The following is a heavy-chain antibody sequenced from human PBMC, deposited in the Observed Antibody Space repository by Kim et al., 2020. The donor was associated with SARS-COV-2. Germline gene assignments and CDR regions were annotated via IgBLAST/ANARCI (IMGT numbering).Heavy chain of an antibody. J-gene: IGHJ4*02. CDR2: IYYSGST. D-gene: IGHD4-4*01. CDR3: ARQKYSNSLDFDY. Sequence: SETLSLTCTVSGGSISSYYWSWIRQPPGKGLEWIGYIYYSGSTNYNPSLKSRVTISVDTSKNQFSLKLSSVTAADTAVYYCARQKYSNSLDFDYWGQGTLVTVSS. V-gene: IGHV4-59*08. CDR1: GGSISSYY.